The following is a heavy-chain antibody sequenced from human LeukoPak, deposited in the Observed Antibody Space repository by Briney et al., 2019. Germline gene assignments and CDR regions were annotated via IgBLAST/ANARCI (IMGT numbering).Heavy chain of an antibody. D-gene: IGHD7-27*01. Sequence: SQTLSLTCAISGXSVSSNTAAWNWISQSPSIGLEWLGRAYYRTKWYDNYAVSVKSRISINPDTSKNQFSLQLKSVTPEDTAVYYCAREQTGDQNFDYWGQGTLVTVSS. J-gene: IGHJ4*02. CDR1: GXSVSSNTAA. CDR3: AREQTGDQNFDY. V-gene: IGHV6-1*01. CDR2: AYYRTKWYD.